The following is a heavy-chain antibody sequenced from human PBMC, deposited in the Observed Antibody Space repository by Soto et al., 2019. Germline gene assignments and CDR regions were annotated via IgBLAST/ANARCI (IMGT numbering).Heavy chain of an antibody. J-gene: IGHJ4*02. CDR3: ARDRYNWNELLDY. D-gene: IGHD1-1*01. Sequence: SVKGRFTISRDNAKNSLYLQMNSLRAEDTAVYYCARDRYNWNELLDYWGQGTLVTVSS. V-gene: IGHV3-21*03.